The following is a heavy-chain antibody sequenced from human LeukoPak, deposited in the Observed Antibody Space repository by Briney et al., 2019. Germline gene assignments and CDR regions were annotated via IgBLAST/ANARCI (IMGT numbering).Heavy chain of an antibody. D-gene: IGHD1-14*01. CDR2: INPNSGGT. CDR1: GYRFTGYY. Sequence: ASVKVSCKVSGYRFTGYYLHWERQAPGQGLEWMGWINPNSGGTNYAQKFQGRVTMTRDKAISTAYMELSSLRSDDTAVYYCARDTGMTIVWGQGTLITVSS. J-gene: IGHJ4*02. CDR3: ARDTGMTIV. V-gene: IGHV1-2*02.